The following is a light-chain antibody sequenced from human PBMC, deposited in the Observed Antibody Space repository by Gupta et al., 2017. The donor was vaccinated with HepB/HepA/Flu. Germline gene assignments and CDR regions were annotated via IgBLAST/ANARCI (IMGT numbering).Light chain of an antibody. J-gene: IGLJ2*01. CDR1: SSNIGSNY. V-gene: IGLV1-47*01. Sequence: QSVLTQPPSASGTPGQRVTISCSGSSSNIGSNYVSWYQQLPGTAPKLLIYRNDQRPSGVPDRFSGSKSGTSASLAISGLRSEDEADYYCAAWDGSLSTVLFGGGTKLTDL. CDR2: RND. CDR3: AAWDGSLSTVL.